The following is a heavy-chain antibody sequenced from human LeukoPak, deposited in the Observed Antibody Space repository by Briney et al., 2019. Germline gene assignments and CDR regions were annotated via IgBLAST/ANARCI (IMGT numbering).Heavy chain of an antibody. CDR2: IYHSGST. Sequence: SETLSLTCAVSGGSISSSNWWSWVRQPPGKGLEWIGEIYHSGSTNYNPSLKSRVTISVDKSKNQFSLKLSSVTAADTAVYYCARNDILTGYCFDYWGQGTLVTVSS. CDR3: ARNDILTGYCFDY. V-gene: IGHV4-4*02. D-gene: IGHD3-9*01. CDR1: GGSISSSNW. J-gene: IGHJ4*02.